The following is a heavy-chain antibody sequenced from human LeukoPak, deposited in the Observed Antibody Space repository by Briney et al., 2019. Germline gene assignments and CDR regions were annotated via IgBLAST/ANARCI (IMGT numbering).Heavy chain of an antibody. Sequence: GGSLRLSCIASGFTLSAYTMNWVRQAPGKGLEWVSTLTRGGDNDIHYADSVKGRFTISRDNSKNSLYLQMSSLRADDTAVYYCVRDAFGAHFDYWGQGTLVTVSS. CDR3: VRDAFGAHFDY. CDR2: LTRGGDNDI. J-gene: IGHJ4*02. V-gene: IGHV3-21*06. D-gene: IGHD3-16*01. CDR1: GFTLSAYT.